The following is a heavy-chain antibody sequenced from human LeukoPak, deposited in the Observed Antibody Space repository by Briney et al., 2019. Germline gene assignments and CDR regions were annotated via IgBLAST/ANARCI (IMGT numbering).Heavy chain of an antibody. D-gene: IGHD6-13*01. J-gene: IGHJ4*02. Sequence: GGSLRLSXAASGFTFDDYAMHWVRQAPGKGLEWVSGISWNSGSIGYADSVKGRFTISRDNAKNSLYLQMNSLRAEDMASYYCAKAISSWYEHPFHYWGQGTLVTVSS. CDR2: ISWNSGSI. V-gene: IGHV3-9*03. CDR3: AKAISSWYEHPFHY. CDR1: GFTFDDYA.